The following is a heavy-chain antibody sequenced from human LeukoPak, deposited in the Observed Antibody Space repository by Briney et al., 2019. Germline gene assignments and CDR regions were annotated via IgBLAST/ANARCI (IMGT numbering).Heavy chain of an antibody. CDR1: GFTFSSYW. CDR2: INHNGNVN. CDR3: ARGGGLDV. J-gene: IGHJ6*02. D-gene: IGHD3-16*01. Sequence: GWSLRLSCAASGFTFSSYWMNWARQAPGKGLEWVASINHNGNVNYYVDSVKGRFTISRDNAKNSLYLQMSNLRAEDTAVYFCARGGGLDVWGQGATVTVSS. V-gene: IGHV3-7*03.